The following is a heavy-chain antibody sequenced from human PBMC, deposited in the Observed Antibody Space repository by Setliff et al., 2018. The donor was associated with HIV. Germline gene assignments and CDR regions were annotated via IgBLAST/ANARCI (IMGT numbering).Heavy chain of an antibody. D-gene: IGHD1-26*01. CDR1: GYTFTSYY. CDR3: ARERRSGSYGGRDAFDI. CDR2: IIPIFGTT. V-gene: IGHV1-69*13. Sequence: SVKVSCKASGYTFTSYYIHWVRQAPGQGLAWMGGIIPIFGTTNYAQNFQGRFTITADQSTSTAYMELSSLRSEDTAVYYCARERRSGSYGGRDAFDIWGQGTMVT. J-gene: IGHJ3*02.